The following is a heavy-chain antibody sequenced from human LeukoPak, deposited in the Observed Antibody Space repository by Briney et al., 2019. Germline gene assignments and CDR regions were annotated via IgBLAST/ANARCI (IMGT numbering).Heavy chain of an antibody. CDR2: ISYSGTT. J-gene: IGHJ5*02. CDR3: ARGIFYGGRNQYIWFDL. Sequence: SETLSLTCTVSGGSIINNYWAWIRQPAGNGLEWIGYISYSGTTYYNPSLESRVTISVDTSRKQFSLKLSTVTAADTAVYYCARGIFYGGRNQYIWFDLWGQGTLVTVSS. D-gene: IGHD4-23*01. CDR1: GGSIINNY. V-gene: IGHV4-59*01.